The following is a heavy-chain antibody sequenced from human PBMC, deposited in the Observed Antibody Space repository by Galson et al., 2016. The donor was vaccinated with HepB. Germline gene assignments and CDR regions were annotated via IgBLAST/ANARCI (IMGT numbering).Heavy chain of an antibody. CDR3: ARDLDQQVKLPWGSRPFEL. Sequence: SLRLSCAGHGFSFSDYAMTWVRQAPGKGLEWVSGISPSGANTFTAASVKGRFTVSRDNSNNTVSLLLKSLRVEDTAVYYCARDLDQQVKLPWGSRPFELWGHGILVTVS. D-gene: IGHD1/OR15-1a*01. CDR1: GFSFSDYA. V-gene: IGHV3-23*01. J-gene: IGHJ4*01. CDR2: ISPSGANT.